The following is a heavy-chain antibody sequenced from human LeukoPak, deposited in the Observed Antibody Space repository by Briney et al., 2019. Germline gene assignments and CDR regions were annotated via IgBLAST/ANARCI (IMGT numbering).Heavy chain of an antibody. CDR3: ARLLDNDISGDPDTFDV. D-gene: IGHD3-22*01. CDR2: VSYTGRT. Sequence: SETLSLTCTVSGGSLSGHYWSWIRQTPGKRLEWIGYVSYTGRTKYNPSLQSRVTISIDTSKSQFSLKLTSVTSADTAVYSCARLLDNDISGDPDTFDVWGQGTTVIVSS. CDR1: GGSLSGHY. V-gene: IGHV4-59*11. J-gene: IGHJ3*01.